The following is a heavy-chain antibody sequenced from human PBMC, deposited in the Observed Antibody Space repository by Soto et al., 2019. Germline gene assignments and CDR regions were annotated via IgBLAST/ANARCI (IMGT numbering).Heavy chain of an antibody. D-gene: IGHD3-22*01. J-gene: IGHJ4*02. Sequence: PSETLSLTCTVSGGSISSYYCSWIRQPPWKGLEWIGYIYYSGITNYNPSLKSRVTISVDTSKNQFSLKLSSVTAADTAVYYCARVGYYDSSGDLTYFFDYLGQGTLVTVSS. V-gene: IGHV4-59*01. CDR2: IYYSGIT. CDR3: ARVGYYDSSGDLTYFFDY. CDR1: GGSISSYY.